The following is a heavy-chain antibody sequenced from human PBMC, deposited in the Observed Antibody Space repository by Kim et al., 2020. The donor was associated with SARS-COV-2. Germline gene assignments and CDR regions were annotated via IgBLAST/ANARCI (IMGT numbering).Heavy chain of an antibody. CDR1: GGSISSSSYY. D-gene: IGHD1-1*01. CDR3: ARRRVEPFITFDH. CDR2: IYYSGST. V-gene: IGHV4-39*01. J-gene: IGHJ4*02. Sequence: SETLSLTCTVSGGSISSSSYYWGWIRQPPGKGLEWIGSIYYSGSTYYNPSLKSRVTISVDTSKNQFSLKLSSVTAADTAVYYCARRRVEPFITFDHWGQGTLVTVSS.